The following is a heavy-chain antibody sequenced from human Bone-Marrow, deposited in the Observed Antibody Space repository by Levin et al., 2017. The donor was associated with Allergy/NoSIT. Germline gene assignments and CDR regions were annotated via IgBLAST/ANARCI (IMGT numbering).Heavy chain of an antibody. J-gene: IGHJ4*02. Sequence: GESLKISCKASGYTFPASSLHWVRQAPGQGLEWMGWINPDTGDTKFPQKFQDRVTMTRDTSITTAYMELSSLRSDDTALYFCARHAVGGNDELDYWGQGTLVTVSS. CDR1: GYTFPASS. CDR2: INPDTGDT. V-gene: IGHV1-2*02. D-gene: IGHD6-19*01. CDR3: ARHAVGGNDELDY.